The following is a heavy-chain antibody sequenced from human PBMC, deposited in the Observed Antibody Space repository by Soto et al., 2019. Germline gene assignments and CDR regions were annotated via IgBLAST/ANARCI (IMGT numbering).Heavy chain of an antibody. V-gene: IGHV3-53*01. Sequence: EVQLVESGGGLIQPGGSLRLSCAASGFAVSSKYMTWVRQAPGKGLEWVSVIYGGGTTYYADSVKGRFTISRDTSKNTLYLQMTSLRAEDPAVYYCVKTTGWPGFDFWGQGTLVTVSS. CDR2: IYGGGTT. CDR3: VKTTGWPGFDF. CDR1: GFAVSSKY. J-gene: IGHJ4*02. D-gene: IGHD6-19*01.